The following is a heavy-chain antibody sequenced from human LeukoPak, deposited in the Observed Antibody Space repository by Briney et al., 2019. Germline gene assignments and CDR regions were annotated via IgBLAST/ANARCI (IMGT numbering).Heavy chain of an antibody. CDR3: ARGPMGATHWFDP. CDR2: IYASWNT. CDR1: GGSISSYY. V-gene: IGHV4-4*07. D-gene: IGHD1-26*01. J-gene: IGHJ5*02. Sequence: PSETLSLTCTVSGGSISSYYWSWIRQPAGKGLEWIGRIYASWNTNYNPSLKSRVTMSVDTSKNQFSLKLSSVTAADTAVYYCARGPMGATHWFDPWGQGTLVTVSS.